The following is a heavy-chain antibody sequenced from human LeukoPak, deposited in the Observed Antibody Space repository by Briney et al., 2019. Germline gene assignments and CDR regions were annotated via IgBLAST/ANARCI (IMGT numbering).Heavy chain of an antibody. D-gene: IGHD2-8*01. V-gene: IGHV3-7*01. CDR1: GFSFSRYW. J-gene: IGHJ4*02. CDR2: INQDVSRI. Sequence: GGSLRLSCAGSGFSFSRYWMAWVRQAPGKGLEWVASINQDVSRIHYVDSVKGRFTISRDNAKSSLFLQMTSLRVEDTAVYYCARLKDDVTKFDYWGQGTLVTVSS. CDR3: ARLKDDVTKFDY.